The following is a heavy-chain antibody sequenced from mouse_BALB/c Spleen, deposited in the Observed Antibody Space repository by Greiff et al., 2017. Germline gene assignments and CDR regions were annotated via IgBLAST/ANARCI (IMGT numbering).Heavy chain of an antibody. Sequence: VQLQESGAELVKPGASVKLSCKASGYTFTSYYMYWVKQRPGQGLEWIGEINPSNGGTNFNEKFKSKATLTVDKSSSTAYMQLSSLTSEDSAVYYCTRRYRYDGYAMDYWGQGTSVTVSS. CDR2: INPSNGGT. D-gene: IGHD2-14*01. V-gene: IGHV1S81*02. J-gene: IGHJ4*01. CDR3: TRRYRYDGYAMDY. CDR1: GYTFTSYY.